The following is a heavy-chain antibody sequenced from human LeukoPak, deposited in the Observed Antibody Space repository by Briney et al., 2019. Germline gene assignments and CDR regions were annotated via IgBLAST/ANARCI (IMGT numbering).Heavy chain of an antibody. J-gene: IGHJ4*02. CDR2: IRYDGSNK. D-gene: IGHD3-10*01. V-gene: IGHV3-30*02. CDR3: AKASVWTMVRVVSYFDE. Sequence: GGSLRLSCAASGFTFSSYGMHWVRQAPGKGLEWVACIRYDGSNKYYADSVKGRFTISKDNSKKTLDLQMHSLRAEDTAIYYCAKASVWTMVRVVSYFDEWGQGIQVTVSS. CDR1: GFTFSSYG.